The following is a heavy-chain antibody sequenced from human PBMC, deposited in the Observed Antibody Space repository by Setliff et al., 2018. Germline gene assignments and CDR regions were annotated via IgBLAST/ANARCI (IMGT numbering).Heavy chain of an antibody. V-gene: IGHV3-23*01. CDR3: AKGGQQVAPDGRWFDP. Sequence: GEPLKISCAASGFNFRSYAMTWVRQAPGKGLEWVSTMGAGGDTYCADSVKGRFTISRDNSKNTLYLQMSSLRDDDTAVYYCAKGGQQVAPDGRWFDPWGQGSLVTVSS. D-gene: IGHD6-13*01. CDR2: MGAGGDT. CDR1: GFNFRSYA. J-gene: IGHJ5*02.